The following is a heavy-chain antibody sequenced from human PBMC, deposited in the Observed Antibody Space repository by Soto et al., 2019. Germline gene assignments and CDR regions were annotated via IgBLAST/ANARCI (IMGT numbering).Heavy chain of an antibody. CDR1: GASISHYY. CDR3: ARVNGDGAYGAYYYAMDV. J-gene: IGHJ6*02. D-gene: IGHD2-8*01. Sequence: SDTLSLTSVVSGASISHYYRSWILQPPGKGLEWIGYIYYSGDTTYNPALRSRVTISEDTSKNQFSLTVSSVTAADTALYYCARVNGDGAYGAYYYAMDVWGQGTRVTVSS. CDR2: IYYSGDT. V-gene: IGHV4-59*07.